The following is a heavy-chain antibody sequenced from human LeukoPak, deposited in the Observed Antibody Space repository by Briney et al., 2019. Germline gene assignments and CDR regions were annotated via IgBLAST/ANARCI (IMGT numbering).Heavy chain of an antibody. CDR2: ISGSGGST. J-gene: IGHJ6*03. D-gene: IGHD6-6*01. CDR3: AKDLEYSSSYGPVQNYYYYMDV. V-gene: IGHV3-23*01. Sequence: GGSLRLSCAASGFTFSSYAMSWVRQAPGKGLEWVSAISGSGGSTYYADSVKGRFTISRDNSKNTLYLQMNSLRAEDTAVYYCAKDLEYSSSYGPVQNYYYYMDVWGKGTTVTVSS. CDR1: GFTFSSYA.